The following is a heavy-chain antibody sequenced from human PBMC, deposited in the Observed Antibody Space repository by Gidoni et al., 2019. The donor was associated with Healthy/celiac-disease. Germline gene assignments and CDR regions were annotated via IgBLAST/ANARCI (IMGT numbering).Heavy chain of an antibody. CDR1: GFTFSDHY. CDR2: TRNKANSYTT. CDR3: AFLASGSYGRRDAFDI. Sequence: EVQLVESGGGLVQPGGSLRLSWAASGFTFSDHYMDWVRQAPGKGLEWVGRTRNKANSYTTEYAASVKGRFTISRDDSKNSLYLQMNSLKTEDTAVYYCAFLASGSYGRRDAFDIWGQGTMVTVSS. J-gene: IGHJ3*02. V-gene: IGHV3-72*01. D-gene: IGHD1-26*01.